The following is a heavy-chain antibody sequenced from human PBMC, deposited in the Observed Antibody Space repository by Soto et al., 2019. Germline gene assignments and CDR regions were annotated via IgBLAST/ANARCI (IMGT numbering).Heavy chain of an antibody. CDR3: ARDLGVVVAATNYYFDY. J-gene: IGHJ4*02. D-gene: IGHD2-15*01. CDR1: GFTFSSYW. CDR2: INSDGSST. Sequence: EVQLVESGGGLVQPGGSLRLSCAASGFTFSSYWMHWVRQAPGKGLVWVSRINSDGSSTSYADSVKGRFTISRDNAKKTLYLQMNSLRAEDTAVYYCARDLGVVVAATNYYFDYWGQGTLVTVSS. V-gene: IGHV3-74*01.